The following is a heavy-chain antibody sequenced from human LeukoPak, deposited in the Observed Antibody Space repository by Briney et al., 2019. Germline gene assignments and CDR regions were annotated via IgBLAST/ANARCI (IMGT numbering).Heavy chain of an antibody. J-gene: IGHJ4*02. Sequence: HPGGSLRLSCAASGFTFSSYAMSWVRQAPGKGLEWVSAIGGSGGSTYYADSVKGRFTISRDNSKNTLYLQMNSLRAEDTAVYYCAKDRYYDSSGYYGPCYFDYWGQGTLVTVSS. V-gene: IGHV3-23*01. CDR1: GFTFSSYA. CDR3: AKDRYYDSSGYYGPCYFDY. CDR2: IGGSGGST. D-gene: IGHD3-22*01.